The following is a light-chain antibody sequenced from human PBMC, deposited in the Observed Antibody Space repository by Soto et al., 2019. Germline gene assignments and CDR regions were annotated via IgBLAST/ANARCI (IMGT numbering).Light chain of an antibody. V-gene: IGLV2-14*01. CDR2: DVS. CDR1: SSDVGGYNY. Sequence: QSAVTQPASVSGSPGQSITISCTGTSSDVGGYNYVSWYQQHPGKAPKLMIYDVSNRPSGVSNRFSGSKSGNTASLTISGLQAEDEADYYCSSYTGSSTLVFGTGTKLTVL. J-gene: IGLJ1*01. CDR3: SSYTGSSTLV.